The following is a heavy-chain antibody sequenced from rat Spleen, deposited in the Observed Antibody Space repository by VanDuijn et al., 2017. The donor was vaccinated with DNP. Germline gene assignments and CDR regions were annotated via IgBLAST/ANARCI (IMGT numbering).Heavy chain of an antibody. CDR2: ISYDGGST. J-gene: IGHJ1*01. V-gene: IGHV5-22*01. CDR3: ARGVYYYSATYWYFDF. CDR1: GFTFSHYY. Sequence: EVQLVESGGGLVQPGRSLKLSCAASGFTFSHYYMAWVRQAPTKGLEWVAYISYDGGSTHYGDSVKGRFTISRVNAKSTLYLQMNSLRSEATATYYCARGVYYYSATYWYFDFWGPGTMVTVSS. D-gene: IGHD1-1*01.